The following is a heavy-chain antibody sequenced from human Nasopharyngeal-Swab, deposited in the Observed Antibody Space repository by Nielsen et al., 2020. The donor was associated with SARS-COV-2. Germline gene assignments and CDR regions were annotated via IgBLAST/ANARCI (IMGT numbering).Heavy chain of an antibody. D-gene: IGHD3-10*01. Sequence: GGSLRLSCAASGFTFSDYYMSWIRPAPGKGLEWVSYISSSGSTIYYADSVKGRFTISRDNAKNSLYLQMNSLRAEDTAVYYCASLLWFGELPSDYYYYGMDVWGQGTTVTVSS. CDR3: ASLLWFGELPSDYYYYGMDV. J-gene: IGHJ6*02. V-gene: IGHV3-11*04. CDR2: ISSSGSTI. CDR1: GFTFSDYY.